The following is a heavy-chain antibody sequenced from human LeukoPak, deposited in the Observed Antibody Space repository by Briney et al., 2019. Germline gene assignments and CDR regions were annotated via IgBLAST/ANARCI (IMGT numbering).Heavy chain of an antibody. Sequence: GGSLGLSCAASGFTFTTYSMNWVRQAPGKEPEWVSAVSSSSDYIYYADSVRGRFTISRDNAKNSLYLQMNSLRAEDTAVYYCARTDYGDYYGMDVWGQGTTVTVSS. CDR1: GFTFTTYS. D-gene: IGHD4-17*01. CDR3: ARTDYGDYYGMDV. V-gene: IGHV3-21*04. J-gene: IGHJ6*02. CDR2: VSSSSDYI.